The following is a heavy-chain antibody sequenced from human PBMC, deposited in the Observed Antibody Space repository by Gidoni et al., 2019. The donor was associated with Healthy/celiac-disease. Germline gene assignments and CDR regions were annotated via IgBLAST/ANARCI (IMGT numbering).Heavy chain of an antibody. CDR3: AKDRDVLLWFGEKGYFDY. J-gene: IGHJ4*02. Sequence: EVQLLESGGGLVQPGGSLRLSCAASGFTFSTYAMSWVRQAPGKGLEWVSAISGSGGSTYYADSVKGRYTISRDNSKNTLYLQMNSLRDEDTAVYYCAKDRDVLLWFGEKGYFDYWGQGTLVTVSS. V-gene: IGHV3-23*01. D-gene: IGHD3-10*01. CDR1: GFTFSTYA. CDR2: ISGSGGST.